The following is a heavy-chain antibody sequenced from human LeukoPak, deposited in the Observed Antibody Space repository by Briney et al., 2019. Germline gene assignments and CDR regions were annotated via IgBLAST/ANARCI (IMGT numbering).Heavy chain of an antibody. CDR3: ASSHSGSYLQNWFDP. Sequence: ASVKISCKASGYTFTSYDINWVRQATGQGLEWMGWMNPNSGNTGYAQKFQGRVTITRNTSISTAYMELSSLRSEDTAVYYCASSHSGSYLQNWFDPWGQGTLVTVSS. D-gene: IGHD1-26*01. V-gene: IGHV1-8*03. CDR2: MNPNSGNT. CDR1: GYTFTSYD. J-gene: IGHJ5*02.